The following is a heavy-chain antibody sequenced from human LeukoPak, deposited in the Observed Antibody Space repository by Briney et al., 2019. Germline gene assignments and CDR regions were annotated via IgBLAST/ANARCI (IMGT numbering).Heavy chain of an antibody. Sequence: PGGSLRLSCAASGFTFSSYSMNWVRQAPGKGLEWVSSISSSSSYIYYADSVKGRFTISRDNAKYSLYLQMNSLRAEDTAVYYCAKDQGYYDFWSGQPRGYFDYWGQGTLVTVSS. J-gene: IGHJ4*02. CDR3: AKDQGYYDFWSGQPRGYFDY. D-gene: IGHD3-3*01. CDR1: GFTFSSYS. CDR2: ISSSSSYI. V-gene: IGHV3-21*01.